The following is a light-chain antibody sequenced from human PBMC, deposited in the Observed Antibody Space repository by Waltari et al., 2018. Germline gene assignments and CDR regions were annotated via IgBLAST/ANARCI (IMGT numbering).Light chain of an antibody. CDR3: SSYAGGNDVG. CDR1: STDVGVYNY. V-gene: IGLV2-8*01. Sequence: QSALTQPPSASGSPGQSVTISCTGTSTDVGVYNYVSWYQQFPGKAPKLIIYEVSKRPSGVPDRFSGSKSGNMASLTVSGLQAEDEGYYYCSSYAGGNDVGFGGGTKLTVL. CDR2: EVS. J-gene: IGLJ2*01.